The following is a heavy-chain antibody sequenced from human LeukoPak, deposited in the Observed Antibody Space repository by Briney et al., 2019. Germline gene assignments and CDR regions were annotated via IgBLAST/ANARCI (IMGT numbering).Heavy chain of an antibody. J-gene: IGHJ4*02. Sequence: GGSLRLSCAASGFTFSSHGMHWVRQAPGKGLEWVAFIRYDGSNKYYADSVKGRFTISRDNSKHTLYLQMNSLRAEDTAVYYCAKDRGYYDFWSGWDWGQGTLVTVSS. V-gene: IGHV3-30*02. D-gene: IGHD3-3*01. CDR2: IRYDGSNK. CDR1: GFTFSSHG. CDR3: AKDRGYYDFWSGWD.